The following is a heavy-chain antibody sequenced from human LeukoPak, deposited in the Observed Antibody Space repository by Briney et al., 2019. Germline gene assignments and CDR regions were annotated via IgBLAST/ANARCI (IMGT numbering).Heavy chain of an antibody. CDR3: ARDPSAGDY. Sequence: ASVKVSCKAYGGTFSSYAISWVRQAPGQGLEWMGIINPSGGSTSYAQKFQGRVTMTRDTSTSTVYMELSSLRSDDTAVYYCARDPSAGDYWGQGTLVTVSS. V-gene: IGHV1-46*01. CDR1: GGTFSSYA. J-gene: IGHJ4*02. CDR2: INPSGGST. D-gene: IGHD3-10*01.